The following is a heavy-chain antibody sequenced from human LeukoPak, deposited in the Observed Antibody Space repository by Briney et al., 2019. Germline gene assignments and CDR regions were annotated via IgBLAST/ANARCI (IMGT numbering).Heavy chain of an antibody. CDR2: IIPIFGTA. CDR3: ARDHGLGYCSGGSCYSPFDYFDY. Sequence: ASVKVSCKASGGTFSSYAISWVRQAPGQGLEWMGGIIPIFGTANYAQKFQGRVTITADESTSTAHMELSSLRSEDTAVYYCARDHGLGYCSGGSCYSPFDYFDYWGQGTLVTVSS. CDR1: GGTFSSYA. D-gene: IGHD2-15*01. V-gene: IGHV1-69*13. J-gene: IGHJ4*02.